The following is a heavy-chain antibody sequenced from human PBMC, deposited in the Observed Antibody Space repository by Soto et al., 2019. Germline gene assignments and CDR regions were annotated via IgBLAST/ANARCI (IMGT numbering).Heavy chain of an antibody. CDR3: ARSTIAPHLFMYPFDS. Sequence: SETLSLTCAVSGGSISSSNWWSWVRQPPGKGLEWIGEIYNNGSTNYNPSLKSRLTISVDTSKNQLSLELNSVTAADTAVYYCARSTIAPHLFMYPFDSWG. J-gene: IGHJ4*01. D-gene: IGHD6-6*01. CDR2: IYNNGST. CDR1: GGSISSSNW. V-gene: IGHV4-4*02.